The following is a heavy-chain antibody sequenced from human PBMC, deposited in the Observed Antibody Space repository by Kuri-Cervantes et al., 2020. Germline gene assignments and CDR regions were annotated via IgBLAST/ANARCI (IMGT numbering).Heavy chain of an antibody. CDR2: ISYDGSNK. Sequence: GGSLRLSCAASGFTFSGYAMHWVRQAPGKGLEWVAVISYDGSNKYYADSVKGRLTISRDNSKNTLYLQMNSLRAEDTAVYYCARDHAAAGRLNWFDPWGQGTLVTVSS. D-gene: IGHD6-13*01. J-gene: IGHJ5*02. CDR3: ARDHAAAGRLNWFDP. V-gene: IGHV3-30-3*01. CDR1: GFTFSGYA.